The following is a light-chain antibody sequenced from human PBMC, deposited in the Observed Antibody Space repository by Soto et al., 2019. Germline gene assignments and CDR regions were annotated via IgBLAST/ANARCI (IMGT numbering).Light chain of an antibody. Sequence: DIVMTQSPDSLAVSLGERATINCKSSQNLLSTSNNKNFLLWYQQKPGQPPKMLIYWASTRESGVPDRFSGSGSGTDFTLTISSLQAEDVAVYYCLQTYNSPLTFGGGTKVEIK. CDR3: LQTYNSPLT. V-gene: IGKV4-1*01. CDR1: QNLLSTSNNKNF. J-gene: IGKJ4*01. CDR2: WAS.